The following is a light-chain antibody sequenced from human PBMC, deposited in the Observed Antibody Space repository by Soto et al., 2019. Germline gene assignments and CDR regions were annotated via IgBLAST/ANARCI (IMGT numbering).Light chain of an antibody. CDR2: GAS. J-gene: IGKJ4*01. CDR3: QQFSSYPLT. V-gene: IGKV3-20*01. CDR1: QSVSIN. Sequence: EIVMTQSPGTLSVSPGERATLSCRASQSVSINLAWYQQKPGQAPRLLIYGASSRATGIPDRFSGGGSGTDFTLTISRLEPEDFAVYYCQQFSSYPLTFGGGTKVDI.